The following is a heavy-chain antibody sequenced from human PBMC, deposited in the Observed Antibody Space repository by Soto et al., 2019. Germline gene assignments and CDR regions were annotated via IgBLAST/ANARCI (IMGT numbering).Heavy chain of an antibody. CDR1: GGSVSSGDYF. CDR2: IYYSGST. Sequence: WETLSLTCTVSGGSVSSGDYFWSWLRQSPGKRLEWIAYIYYSGSTNYNPSLKSRATISVDTSKSQVSLTLTSMTAADAALYYCARSPNYYYYGFDVWGQGTAVTVSS. V-gene: IGHV4-61*08. D-gene: IGHD3-10*01. CDR3: ARSPNYYYYGFDV. J-gene: IGHJ6*02.